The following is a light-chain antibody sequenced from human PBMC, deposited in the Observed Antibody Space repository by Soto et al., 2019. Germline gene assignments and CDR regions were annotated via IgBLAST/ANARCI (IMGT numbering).Light chain of an antibody. Sequence: DIVLTQSPDTLSLSPGERATLSCRASQSVSSSYLAWYQQKPGQAPRLLIYGASTRATGIPERFSGSGSGTDFTLTISRLEPEDCAVYYCQQYGSSSYTFGQGTRLEIK. J-gene: IGKJ2*01. CDR3: QQYGSSSYT. V-gene: IGKV3-20*01. CDR2: GAS. CDR1: QSVSSSY.